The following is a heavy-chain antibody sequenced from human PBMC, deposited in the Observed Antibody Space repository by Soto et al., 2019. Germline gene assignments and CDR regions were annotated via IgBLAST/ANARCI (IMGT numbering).Heavy chain of an antibody. J-gene: IGHJ6*02. CDR3: EGHSVDLGYYYGMDV. CDR2: IYPGDSDT. CDR1: GYSFTSYW. D-gene: IGHD5-12*01. V-gene: IGHV5-51*01. Sequence: PGESLKISCKGSGYSFTSYWIGWVRQMPGKGLEWMGIIYPGDSDTRYSPSFQGQVTISADKSISTAYLQWSSLKASDTAMYYCEGHSVDLGYYYGMDVWGQGTTVTVSS.